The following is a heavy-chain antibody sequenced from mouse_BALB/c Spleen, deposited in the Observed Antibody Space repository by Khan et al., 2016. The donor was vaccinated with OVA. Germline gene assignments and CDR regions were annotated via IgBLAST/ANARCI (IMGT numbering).Heavy chain of an antibody. Sequence: VQLQQSGAELAKPGASVKMSCKASGYTFNTFWMHWIKQRPGQGLEWIGYINPSTGYIEYNQKFKDQATLTTDKSSSTAYIQLNSLTYDHSAVYYSTRRGLYGIFAYGGQGTLVTVSA. V-gene: IGHV1-7*01. J-gene: IGHJ3*01. CDR1: GYTFNTFW. D-gene: IGHD2-10*02. CDR3: TRRGLYGIFAY. CDR2: INPSTGYI.